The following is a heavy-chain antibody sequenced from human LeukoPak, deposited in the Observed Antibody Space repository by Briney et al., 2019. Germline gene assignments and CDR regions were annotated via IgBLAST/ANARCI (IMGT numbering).Heavy chain of an antibody. V-gene: IGHV4-34*01. D-gene: IGHD5-18*01. Sequence: SETLSLTCAVYGGTFSGYYWSWIRQPPGKGLEWIGSIYYSGSTYYNPALKSRVTISVDTSKNQFSLKLSSVTAADTAVYYCAREGNTAMGDYWGQGTLVTVSS. CDR3: AREGNTAMGDY. J-gene: IGHJ4*02. CDR1: GGTFSGYY. CDR2: IYYSGST.